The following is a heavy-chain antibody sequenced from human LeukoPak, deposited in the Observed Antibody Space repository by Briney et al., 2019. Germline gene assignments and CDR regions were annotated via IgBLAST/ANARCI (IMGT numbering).Heavy chain of an antibody. V-gene: IGHV3-30-3*01. CDR3: AGVLNYYDSSGYYFSY. D-gene: IGHD3-22*01. CDR2: ISYDGSNK. Sequence: GGSLRLSCAASGLTFSYYTMHWVRQAPGKGLEWVAVISYDGSNKYYADSVKGRFTISRDNSKNTLYLQMNSLRAEDTAVYYCAGVLNYYDSSGYYFSYWGQGTLVTVSS. CDR1: GLTFSYYT. J-gene: IGHJ4*02.